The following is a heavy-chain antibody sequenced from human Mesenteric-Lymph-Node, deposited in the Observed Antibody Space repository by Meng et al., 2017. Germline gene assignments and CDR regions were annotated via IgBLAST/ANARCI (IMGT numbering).Heavy chain of an antibody. J-gene: IGHJ3*02. CDR2: IFHSGNT. Sequence: GSLRLSCAASGFTFSSYGMHWIRQPPGKGLEWIGSIFHSGNTYYNPSLRSRVTISIDSSKNQFSLKLISVTAADTAVYYCARRIAAAVYAFDIWGQGTMVTVSS. D-gene: IGHD6-13*01. CDR1: GFTFSSYG. V-gene: IGHV4-38-2*01. CDR3: ARRIAAAVYAFDI.